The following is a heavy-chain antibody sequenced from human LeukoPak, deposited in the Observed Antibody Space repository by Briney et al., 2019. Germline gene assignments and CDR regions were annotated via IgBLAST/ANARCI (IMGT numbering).Heavy chain of an antibody. CDR2: IGSDGDGT. CDR1: GFPFSTLG. D-gene: IGHD3-9*01. V-gene: IGHV3-64D*06. Sequence: QPGGSLRLSCSASGFPFSTLGMYWVRQAPGKGLEHVSTIGSDGDGTYYADSVKDRFIISRDNSKNAVYLQMSSLRPEDTAVYYCVSPIFINFWGQGTLVTVSS. J-gene: IGHJ4*01. CDR3: VSPIFINF.